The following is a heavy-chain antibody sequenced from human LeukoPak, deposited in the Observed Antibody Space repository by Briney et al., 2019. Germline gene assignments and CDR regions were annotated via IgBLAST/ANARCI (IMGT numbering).Heavy chain of an antibody. V-gene: IGHV1-2*02. J-gene: IGHJ4*02. CDR2: INPNSGGT. D-gene: IGHD3-10*01. CDR3: ARGITMVRGVISPFDY. CDR1: GYTFTGYY. Sequence: ASVKVSCKASGYTFTGYYMHWVRQAPGQGLEWMGWINPNSGGTNYAQKFQGRVTMTRDTSISTAYMELRSLRSDDTAVYYCARGITMVRGVISPFDYWGQGILVTVSS.